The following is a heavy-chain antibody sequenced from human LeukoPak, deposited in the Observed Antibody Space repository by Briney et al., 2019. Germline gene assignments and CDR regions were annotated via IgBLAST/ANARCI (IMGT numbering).Heavy chain of an antibody. CDR1: GYTFTGYY. Sequence: ASVKVSCKAPGYTFTGYYMHWVRQAPGQGLEWMGIINPSGGSTSYAQKFQGRVTMTRDMSTSTVYMELSSLRSEDTAVYYCARQTGSGLFILPGGQGTLVTVSS. CDR2: INPSGGST. CDR3: ARQTGSGLFILP. D-gene: IGHD3/OR15-3a*01. J-gene: IGHJ4*02. V-gene: IGHV1-46*01.